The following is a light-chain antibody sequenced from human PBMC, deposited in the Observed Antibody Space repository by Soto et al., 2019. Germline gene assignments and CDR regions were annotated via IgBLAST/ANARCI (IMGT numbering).Light chain of an antibody. CDR1: QSISSW. Sequence: DIQLTQSPSTLSSSLGDRATITCRASQSISSWLAWYQQKPGKAPKLLIYDASSLESGVPSRFSGSGSGTEFTLTISSLQPDDFATYYCQHSWTFGQGTKVDIK. CDR3: QHSWT. CDR2: DAS. J-gene: IGKJ1*01. V-gene: IGKV1-5*01.